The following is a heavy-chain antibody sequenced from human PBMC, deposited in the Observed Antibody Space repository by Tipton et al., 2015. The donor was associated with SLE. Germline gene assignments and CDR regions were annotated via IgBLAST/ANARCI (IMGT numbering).Heavy chain of an antibody. V-gene: IGHV4-39*07. Sequence: LRLSCTVSGGSISSSSHYWGWIRQPPGKGLEWVGSIYHSGTTYNNPSLKSRVTISVDTSKNQLSLKLSSVTAADTAVYYCARDQTTVVTRGYYYYYMDVWGKGATVTVSS. CDR3: ARDQTTVVTRGYYYYYMDV. CDR2: IYHSGTT. J-gene: IGHJ6*03. CDR1: GGSISSSSHY. D-gene: IGHD4-23*01.